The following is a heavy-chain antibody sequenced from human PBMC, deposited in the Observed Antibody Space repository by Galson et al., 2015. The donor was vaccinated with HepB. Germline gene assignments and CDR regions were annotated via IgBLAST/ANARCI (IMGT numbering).Heavy chain of an antibody. V-gene: IGHV2-70*01. D-gene: IGHD3-22*01. CDR3: ARMTYYYDSSGYWGLREGFDY. CDR2: IDWDDDK. Sequence: PALVKPTQTLTLTCTFSGFSLSTGGMCVSWIRQPPGKALEWLALIDWDDDKYYSTSLKTRLTISKDTSKNQVVLTMTNMDPVDTATYYCARMTYYYDSSGYWGLREGFDYWGQGTLVTVSS. J-gene: IGHJ4*02. CDR1: GFSLSTGGMC.